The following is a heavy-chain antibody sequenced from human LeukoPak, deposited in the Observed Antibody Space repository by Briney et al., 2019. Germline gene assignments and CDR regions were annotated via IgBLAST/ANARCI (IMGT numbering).Heavy chain of an antibody. V-gene: IGHV4-34*01. CDR2: INHSGST. Sequence: SETLSLTCAVYGGSFSGYYWSWIRQPPGKGLEWIGEINHSGSTNYNPSLKSRVTISVDTSKNQFFLKLSSVTAADTAVYYCARGPYSSSWPRYWGQGTLVTVSS. CDR3: ARGPYSSSWPRY. D-gene: IGHD6-13*01. CDR1: GGSFSGYY. J-gene: IGHJ4*02.